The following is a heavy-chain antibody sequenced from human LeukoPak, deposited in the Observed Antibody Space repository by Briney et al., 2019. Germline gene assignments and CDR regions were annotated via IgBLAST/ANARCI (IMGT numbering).Heavy chain of an antibody. V-gene: IGHV3-48*01. D-gene: IGHD4-17*01. J-gene: IGHJ4*02. Sequence: GGSLRLSCAASGFTFSSYSMNWVRQAPGKGLEWVSYISSSSTIYYADSVKGRFTISRDNAKNSLYLQMNSLRAADTAVYYCARDRSHDYGDYTPSGYWGQGTLVTVSS. CDR1: GFTFSSYS. CDR3: ARDRSHDYGDYTPSGY. CDR2: ISSSSTI.